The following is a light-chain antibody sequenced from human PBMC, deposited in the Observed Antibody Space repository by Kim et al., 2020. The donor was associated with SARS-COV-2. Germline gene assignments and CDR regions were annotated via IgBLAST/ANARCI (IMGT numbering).Light chain of an antibody. Sequence: GQSITISCTGTSSDVGGYNYVSWYQQHPGKAPKLMIYGVNKRPSGVSNRFSGSKSGNTASLTISGLQADDEADYYCSAHTSGSTLVFGGGTKVTVL. V-gene: IGLV2-14*04. CDR2: GVN. J-gene: IGLJ3*02. CDR1: SSDVGGYNY. CDR3: SAHTSGSTLV.